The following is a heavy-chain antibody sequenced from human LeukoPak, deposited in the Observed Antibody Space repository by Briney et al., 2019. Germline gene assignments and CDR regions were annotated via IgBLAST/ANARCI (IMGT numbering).Heavy chain of an antibody. V-gene: IGHV3-21*01. D-gene: IGHD6-13*01. Sequence: GGSLRLSCAASGFTFSSYSMNWVRQAPGKGLEWVSSISSSSSYIYYADSMKGRFTISRDNAKSSLYLQMNSLRAEDTAVYYCARGGEAAASLHYWGQGTLVTVSS. CDR2: ISSSSSYI. CDR1: GFTFSSYS. J-gene: IGHJ4*02. CDR3: ARGGEAAASLHY.